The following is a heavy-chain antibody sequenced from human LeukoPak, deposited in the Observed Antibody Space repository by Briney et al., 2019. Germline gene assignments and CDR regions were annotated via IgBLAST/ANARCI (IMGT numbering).Heavy chain of an antibody. V-gene: IGHV3-23*01. D-gene: IGHD6-13*01. Sequence: AGGSLRLSCAASGFAFNTYAMNWVRQAPGKGLEWVSGISGSGGSTFYADSVKGRFTISRDNSKNTLYLQINSLRADDTAVYYCAKLRRQQLWAFDIWGQGTMVTVSS. CDR1: GFAFNTYA. J-gene: IGHJ3*02. CDR2: ISGSGGST. CDR3: AKLRRQQLWAFDI.